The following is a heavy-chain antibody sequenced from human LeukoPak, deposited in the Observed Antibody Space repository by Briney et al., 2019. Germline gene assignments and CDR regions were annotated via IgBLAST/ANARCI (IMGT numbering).Heavy chain of an antibody. Sequence: KPSETLSLTCTVSGGSISSYYRSWIRQPPGKGLEWIGYIYYSGSTNYNPSLKSRVTISVDTSKNQFSLKLSSVTAADTAVYYCAREASYTMDAFDIWGQGTMVTVSS. J-gene: IGHJ3*02. CDR1: GGSISSYY. CDR3: AREASYTMDAFDI. CDR2: IYYSGST. V-gene: IGHV4-59*12. D-gene: IGHD3-16*02.